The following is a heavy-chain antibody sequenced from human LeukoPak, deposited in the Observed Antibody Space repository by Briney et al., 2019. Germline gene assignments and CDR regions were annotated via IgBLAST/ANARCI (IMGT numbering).Heavy chain of an antibody. CDR2: LSSSGSAI. CDR1: GFTFSSYE. V-gene: IGHV3-48*03. J-gene: IGHJ3*02. Sequence: GGSLRLSCAASGFTFSSYEMNWVRQAPGKGLEWVSYLSSSGSAIYYADSVKGRFTISRDNAKNSLYLQMNSLRAEDTAVYYCARDKWGRLGAFDIWGQGTMVTVSS. D-gene: IGHD7-27*01. CDR3: ARDKWGRLGAFDI.